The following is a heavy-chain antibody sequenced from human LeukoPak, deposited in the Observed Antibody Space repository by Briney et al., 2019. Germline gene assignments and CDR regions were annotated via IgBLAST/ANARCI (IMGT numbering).Heavy chain of an antibody. CDR2: IKQDGSEI. D-gene: IGHD3-22*01. Sequence: GGSLRLSCAASGFTFSNYWMNWVRQAPGKGLEWVANIKQDGSEIYYVDSVKGRFTISRDNAENSLYLQMNSLRAEDTAVYYCTSTFHSDSAFNRWGQGSLVIVSS. CDR1: GFTFSNYW. J-gene: IGHJ1*01. V-gene: IGHV3-7*01. CDR3: TSTFHSDSAFNR.